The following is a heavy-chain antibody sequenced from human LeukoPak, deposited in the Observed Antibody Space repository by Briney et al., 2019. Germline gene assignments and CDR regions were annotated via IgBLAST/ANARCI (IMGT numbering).Heavy chain of an antibody. D-gene: IGHD3-10*01. CDR3: ARTSRSGRHYYYYYYMDV. CDR1: GFTFDDYA. CDR2: INWNGGGI. Sequence: TGGSLRLSCAASGFTFDDYAMSWVRQAPGKGLEWVSGINWNGGGIGYADSVKGRFTISRDNAKNSLYLQMNSLRAEDTAVYYCARTSRSGRHYYYYYYMDVWGKGTTVTVSS. V-gene: IGHV3-20*04. J-gene: IGHJ6*03.